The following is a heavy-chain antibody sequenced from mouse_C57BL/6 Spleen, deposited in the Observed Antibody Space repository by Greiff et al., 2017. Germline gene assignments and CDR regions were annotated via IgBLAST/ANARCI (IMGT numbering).Heavy chain of an antibody. CDR2: ISYDGSN. CDR1: GYSITSGYY. Sequence: EVHLVESGPGLVKPSQSLSLTCSVTGYSITSGYYWNWIRQFPGNKLEWMGYISYDGSNNYNPSLKNRISITRDTSKNQFFLKLNSVTTEDTATYYCARGDYGSRRRFAYWGQGTLVTVSA. V-gene: IGHV3-6*01. J-gene: IGHJ3*01. CDR3: ARGDYGSRRRFAY. D-gene: IGHD1-1*01.